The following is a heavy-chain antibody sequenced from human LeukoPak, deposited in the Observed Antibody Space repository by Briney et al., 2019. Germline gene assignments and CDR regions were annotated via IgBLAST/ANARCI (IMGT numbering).Heavy chain of an antibody. CDR3: AREDGYNYFDY. V-gene: IGHV3-53*01. Sequence: GGSLRLSCAASGFTVSSNYMSWVRQAPGKGLEWVSVIYSGGSTYYADSVKGRFTISRDNAKNSLYLQMNSLRAEDTAVYYCAREDGYNYFDYWGQGTLVTVSS. CDR2: IYSGGST. J-gene: IGHJ4*02. D-gene: IGHD5-24*01. CDR1: GFTVSSNY.